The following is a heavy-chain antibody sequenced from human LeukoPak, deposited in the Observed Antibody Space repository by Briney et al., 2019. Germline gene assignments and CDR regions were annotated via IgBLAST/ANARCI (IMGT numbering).Heavy chain of an antibody. CDR3: ARGPEFYNWNYGMSFDY. Sequence: KPSETLSLTCTVSGGSISSSSYYWGWIRQPPGKGLEWIGSIYYSGSTYYNPSLKSRVTISVDTSKNQFSLKLSSVTAADTAVYYCARGPEFYNWNYGMSFDYWGQGTLVTVSS. CDR1: GGSISSSSYY. V-gene: IGHV4-39*07. D-gene: IGHD1-7*01. J-gene: IGHJ4*02. CDR2: IYYSGST.